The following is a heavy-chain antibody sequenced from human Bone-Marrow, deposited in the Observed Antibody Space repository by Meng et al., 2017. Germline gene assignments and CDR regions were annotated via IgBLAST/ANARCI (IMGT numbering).Heavy chain of an antibody. CDR3: ARSYLPLYSGYDLRWYYYYYYGMDV. D-gene: IGHD5-12*01. V-gene: IGHV1-8*01. CDR1: GYTFTSYD. CDR2: MNPNSGNT. Sequence: ASVKVSCKASGYTFTSYDINWVRQATGQGLEWMGWMNPNSGNTGYAQKFQGRVTMTRNTSISTAYMELSSLRSEDTAVYYCARSYLPLYSGYDLRWYYYYYYGMDVWGQGTTVTVSS. J-gene: IGHJ6*02.